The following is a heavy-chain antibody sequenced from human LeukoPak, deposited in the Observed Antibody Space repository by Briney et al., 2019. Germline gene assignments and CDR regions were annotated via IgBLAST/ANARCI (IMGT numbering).Heavy chain of an antibody. V-gene: IGHV3-23*01. Sequence: GGSLRLSCAASGFSFSSYGLSWVRQAPGKGLEWVSSISGSAYNSYYADPVKGRFTISRDNSANTLYLQMNSLRAEDTAVYYCAKHSGSYFIYYVDSWGQGTLVTVSS. CDR2: ISGSAYNS. D-gene: IGHD1-26*01. CDR1: GFSFSSYG. J-gene: IGHJ4*02. CDR3: AKHSGSYFIYYVDS.